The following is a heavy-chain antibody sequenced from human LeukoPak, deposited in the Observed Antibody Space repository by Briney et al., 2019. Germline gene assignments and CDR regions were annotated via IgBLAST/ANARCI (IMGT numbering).Heavy chain of an antibody. CDR2: INTDGTLT. J-gene: IGHJ4*02. Sequence: GGALRLSCAASGFTFSKYWMLWVRQAPGKGLESVSRINTDGTLTTYADSVKRRVNVSRHNADNQVFLQTNSLRDEHASVCECATKQWLAPPPDSWGQGTPVTVSS. D-gene: IGHD6-19*01. CDR1: GFTFSKYW. V-gene: IGHV3-74*01. CDR3: ATKQWLAPPPDS.